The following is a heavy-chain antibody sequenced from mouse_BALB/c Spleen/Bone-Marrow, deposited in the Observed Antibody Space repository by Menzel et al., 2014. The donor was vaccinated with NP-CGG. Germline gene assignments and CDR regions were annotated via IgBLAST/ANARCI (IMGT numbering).Heavy chain of an antibody. V-gene: IGHV1S130*01. J-gene: IGHJ2*01. Sequence: VQLQQSGSVLVRPGASVKLSCKASGYTFTSSWMHWAKQRPGQGLEWIGEIHPNSGNTNYNEKFKGTATLTVDTSSSTASVDHSSLTSEDSAVYYCARHHRYAYYFDYWGQGTTLTVSS. D-gene: IGHD2-14*01. CDR3: ARHHRYAYYFDY. CDR1: GYTFTSSW. CDR2: IHPNSGNT.